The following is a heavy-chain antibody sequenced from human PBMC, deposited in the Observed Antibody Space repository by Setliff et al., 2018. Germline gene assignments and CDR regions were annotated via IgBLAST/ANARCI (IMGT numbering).Heavy chain of an antibody. J-gene: IGHJ6*02. CDR3: ARDLIDPDYGDYLSFYYYGMDV. D-gene: IGHD4-17*01. CDR1: GGTFSSYA. V-gene: IGHV1-69*13. CDR2: IIPIFGTA. Sequence: EASVKVSCKASGGTFSSYAISWVRQAPGQGLEWMGGIIPIFGTANYAQKFQGRVTITADESTSTAYMELSSLRSEDTAVYYCARDLIDPDYGDYLSFYYYGMDVWGQGTTVTV.